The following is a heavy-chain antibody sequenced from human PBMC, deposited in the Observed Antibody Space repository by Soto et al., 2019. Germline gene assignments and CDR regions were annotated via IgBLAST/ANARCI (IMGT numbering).Heavy chain of an antibody. CDR2: IKSKTDGGTT. V-gene: IGHV3-15*01. D-gene: IGHD2-15*01. J-gene: IGHJ4*02. CDR3: TTDLGDIVVVVAARDY. CDR1: GFTFSNAW. Sequence: GGSLRLSCAASGFTFSNAWMSWVRQAPGKGLEWVGRIKSKTDGGTTDYAAPVKGRFTISRDDSKNTLYLQMNSLKTEDTAVYYCTTDLGDIVVVVAARDYWGQGTLVTVSS.